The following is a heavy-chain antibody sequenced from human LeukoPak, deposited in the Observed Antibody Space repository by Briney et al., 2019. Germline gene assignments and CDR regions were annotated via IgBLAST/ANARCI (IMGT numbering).Heavy chain of an antibody. Sequence: GGSLRLSCATSGFTFSTNDMSWVRQAPGKGLEWVSAISGSDGSTYYADSMKGRFTISRDNSKNTLYLQMHSLRAEDTAVYHCAKEATPWGQGTLVTVSS. J-gene: IGHJ5*02. CDR3: AKEATP. V-gene: IGHV3-23*01. D-gene: IGHD5-12*01. CDR2: ISGSDGST. CDR1: GFTFSTND.